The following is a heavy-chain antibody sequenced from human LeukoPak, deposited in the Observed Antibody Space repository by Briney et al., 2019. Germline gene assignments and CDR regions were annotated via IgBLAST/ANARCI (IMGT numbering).Heavy chain of an antibody. CDR1: GFTFSSYA. V-gene: IGHV3-30-3*01. CDR3: ARELNGYGYYFFDY. D-gene: IGHD3-16*01. CDR2: ISYDGSNK. Sequence: GGSLRLSCAASGFTFSSYAMHWVRQAPGKGLEWVAVISYDGSNKYYADSVKGRFTISRDNSKNTLYLQMNSLRAEDTAVYYCARELNGYGYYFFDYWGPGTLVTVSS. J-gene: IGHJ4*02.